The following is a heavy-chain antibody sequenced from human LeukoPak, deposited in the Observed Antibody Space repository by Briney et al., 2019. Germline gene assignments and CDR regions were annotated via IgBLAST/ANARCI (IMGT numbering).Heavy chain of an antibody. CDR1: GDSVSSNSAA. V-gene: IGHV6-1*01. Sequence: SQTLSLTCDISGDSVSSNSAAWNWIRQSPSRGLEWLGRTYYRSKWYNDYAVSVKSRITINPDTSKNQFSLQLNSVTPEDTAVYYCARDHCSGGSCYWRFDYWGQGTLVTVSS. J-gene: IGHJ4*02. D-gene: IGHD2-15*01. CDR3: ARDHCSGGSCYWRFDY. CDR2: TYYRSKWYN.